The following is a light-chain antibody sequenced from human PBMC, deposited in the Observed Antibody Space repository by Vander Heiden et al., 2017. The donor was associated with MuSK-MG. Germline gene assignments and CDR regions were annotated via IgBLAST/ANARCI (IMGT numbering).Light chain of an antibody. Sequence: QSVLTQPPSVSGDPGPSVTVSCSGSSSNIGSRTVHWYQQLPGTAPKLLSYVNSVRPSGVPDRFSGSKSGTSASLAISGLQSEDEADYYCAAWDDTLNGYVFGTGTKVTVL. CDR1: SSNIGSRT. CDR3: AAWDDTLNGYV. J-gene: IGLJ1*01. V-gene: IGLV1-44*01. CDR2: VNS.